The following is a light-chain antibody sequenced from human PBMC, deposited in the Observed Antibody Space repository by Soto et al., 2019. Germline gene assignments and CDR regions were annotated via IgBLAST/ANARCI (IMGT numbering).Light chain of an antibody. J-gene: IGLJ2*01. CDR3: SSYTSSNTLI. V-gene: IGLV2-14*01. CDR1: SSDIGAYDY. Sequence: QSALTQPASLSGSPGQSITISCTGTSSDIGAYDYVSWFQQHPGKAPKLMISEVNNRPSGVSNRFSGSKSGNTASLTISGLQAEDEADYYCSSYTSSNTLIFGGGTKLTVL. CDR2: EVN.